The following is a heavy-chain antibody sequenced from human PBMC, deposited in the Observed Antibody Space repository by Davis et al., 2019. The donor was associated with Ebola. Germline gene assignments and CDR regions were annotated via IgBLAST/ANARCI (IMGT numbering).Heavy chain of an antibody. D-gene: IGHD4-17*01. Sequence: GESLKISCAASGFTFSSYSMNWVRQAPGKGLEWVSSISSSSSYIYYADSVKGRFTISRDNAKNSLYLQMNSLGAEDTAVYYCARDRSVTTVTNFDYWGQGTLVTVSS. J-gene: IGHJ4*02. V-gene: IGHV3-21*01. CDR2: ISSSSSYI. CDR1: GFTFSSYS. CDR3: ARDRSVTTVTNFDY.